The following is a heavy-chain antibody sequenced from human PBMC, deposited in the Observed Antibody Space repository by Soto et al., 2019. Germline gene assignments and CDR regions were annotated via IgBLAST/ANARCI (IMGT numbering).Heavy chain of an antibody. J-gene: IGHJ4*02. CDR1: GFTFSSYA. CDR2: ISGSGGST. D-gene: IGHD6-19*01. Sequence: EVQLLEAGGGLVQPGGSLRLSCAASGFTFSSYAMSWVRQAPGKGLEWGSAISGSGGSTYYADSVKGRFTISRDNSKNTLYLQMNSLRAEDTAVYYCARRSSGWYFDYWGQGTLVTVSS. V-gene: IGHV3-23*01. CDR3: ARRSSGWYFDY.